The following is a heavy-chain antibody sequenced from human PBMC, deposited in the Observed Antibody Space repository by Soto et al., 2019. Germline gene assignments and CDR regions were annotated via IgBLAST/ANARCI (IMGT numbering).Heavy chain of an antibody. CDR1: GFTFSTYG. Sequence: GGSMRLSCAASGFTFSTYGMQWVRQAPGKGLEWVAVISYDGYLKYYVDAVKGRFTVARDNSKNTLFLEMNSLRVEDTAVYFCAKDFKVSGSHYGTLNYYYGMDVWGQGTTVTVSS. D-gene: IGHD3-10*01. CDR2: ISYDGYLK. CDR3: AKDFKVSGSHYGTLNYYYGMDV. J-gene: IGHJ6*02. V-gene: IGHV3-30*18.